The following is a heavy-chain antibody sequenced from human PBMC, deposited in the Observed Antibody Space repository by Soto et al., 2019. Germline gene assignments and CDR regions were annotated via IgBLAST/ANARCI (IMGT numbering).Heavy chain of an antibody. CDR1: GFTFSSYS. J-gene: IGHJ6*03. D-gene: IGHD3-3*01. Sequence: PGGSLRLSCAASGFTFSSYSMNWVRQAPGKGLEWVSYISSSSSTIYYADSVKGRFTISRDNAKNSLYLQMNSLRAEDTAVYYCARVVGYYDFWSGYLHYYYYYYMDVWGKGTTVTVSS. CDR3: ARVVGYYDFWSGYLHYYYYYYMDV. V-gene: IGHV3-48*01. CDR2: ISSSSSTI.